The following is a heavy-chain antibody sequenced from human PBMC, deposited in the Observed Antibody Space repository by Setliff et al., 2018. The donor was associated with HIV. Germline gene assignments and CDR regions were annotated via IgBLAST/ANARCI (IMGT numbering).Heavy chain of an antibody. J-gene: IGHJ5*02. CDR3: TRDYRTSNWFDP. CDR1: GFTFSSYE. CDR2: INSDGSST. V-gene: IGHV3-74*01. D-gene: IGHD3-16*02. Sequence: PGGSLRLSCAASGFTFSSYEMNWVRQAPGKGLVWVSRINSDGSSTNYADSVKGRFTMSRDNAKNTLYLQMNSLRVEDTALYYCTRDYRTSNWFDPWGHGTLVTVSS.